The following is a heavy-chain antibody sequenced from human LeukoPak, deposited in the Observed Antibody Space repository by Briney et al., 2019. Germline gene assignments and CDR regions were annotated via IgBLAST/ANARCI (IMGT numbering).Heavy chain of an antibody. V-gene: IGHV3-7*01. D-gene: IGHD3-10*01. CDR3: STGGPMGSS. Sequence: AGGSLRLSCAASGLTFSRSWMHWVRQAPGKGLEWVAAIKEDGSQKDYVASVRGRFTVSRDNARNSLYLQMSSLRPDDTAVYYCSTGGPMGSSWGQGTLVIVSS. CDR1: GLTFSRSW. CDR2: IKEDGSQK. J-gene: IGHJ4*02.